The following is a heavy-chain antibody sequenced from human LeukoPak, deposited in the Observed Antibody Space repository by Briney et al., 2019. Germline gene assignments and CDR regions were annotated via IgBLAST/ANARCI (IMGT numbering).Heavy chain of an antibody. CDR3: ARGDGYNDAEYLQH. Sequence: GGSLRLSCAASGFTFSSYGMHWVRQAPGNGLEWVAVIWYDGSKKYYGDTLKGRVTLSRDNSKKTLYLKMNSLRVADTAVYYCARGDGYNDAEYLQHWGQGTLVTVS. CDR1: GFTFSSYG. J-gene: IGHJ1*01. D-gene: IGHD5-24*01. V-gene: IGHV3-33*01. CDR2: IWYDGSKK.